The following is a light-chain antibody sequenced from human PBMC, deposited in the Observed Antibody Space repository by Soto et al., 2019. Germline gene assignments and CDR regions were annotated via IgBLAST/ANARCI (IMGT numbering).Light chain of an antibody. CDR2: WAS. CDR1: QNNKNY. CDR3: QPYYNSWT. V-gene: IGKV4-1*01. J-gene: IGKJ1*01. Sequence: DIVVTQSPDSLAVSLGERATINCKSSQNNKNYLAWYQQKAGQPPKLLIDWASTRASGVPDRFSGSGSGTDFTLTISSLQAEDVAVYYCQPYYNSWTFGQGTKVDI.